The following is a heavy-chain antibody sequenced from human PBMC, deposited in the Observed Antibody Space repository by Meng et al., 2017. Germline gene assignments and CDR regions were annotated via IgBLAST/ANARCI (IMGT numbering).Heavy chain of an antibody. D-gene: IGHD3-16*01. V-gene: IGHV3-74*01. CDR1: GFTFSSYW. CDR3: ARGRGKLISAPADY. CDR2: INSDGSST. J-gene: IGHJ4*02. Sequence: GGSLRLSCAASGFTFSSYWMHWVRQAPGKGLVWVSRINSDGSSTSYADSVKGRFTISKDNAKNTLYLQMNSLRAEDTAVYYCARGRGKLISAPADYWGQGTLVTVSS.